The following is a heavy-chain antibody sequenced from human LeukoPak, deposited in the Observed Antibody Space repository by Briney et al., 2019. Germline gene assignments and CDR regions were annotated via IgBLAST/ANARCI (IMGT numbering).Heavy chain of an antibody. J-gene: IGHJ4*02. V-gene: IGHV1-69*02. Sequence: GASVKVSCKASGGTFSSYTISWVRQAPGQGLEWMGRIIPILGIANYAQKFQGRVTITADKSTSTAYMELSSLRSEDTAVYYCARGPPFGATVVGLFDYWGQGTLVTVSS. CDR3: ARGPPFGATVVGLFDY. CDR2: IIPILGIA. D-gene: IGHD4-23*01. CDR1: GGTFSSYT.